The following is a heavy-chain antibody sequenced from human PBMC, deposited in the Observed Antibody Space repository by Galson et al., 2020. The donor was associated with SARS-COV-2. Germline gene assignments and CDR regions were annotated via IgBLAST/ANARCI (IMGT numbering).Heavy chain of an antibody. CDR1: GFTFSSYG. J-gene: IGHJ6*02. Sequence: GGSLRLYCAASGFTFSSYGMHWVRQAPGKGLEWVAVIWYDGSNKYYADSVKGRFTISRDNSKNTLYLQMNSLRAEETAVDYCARGKRIVVVTAIPSCMDVWGQGTTVTVSS. CDR3: ARGKRIVVVTAIPSCMDV. D-gene: IGHD2-21*02. V-gene: IGHV3-33*01. CDR2: IWYDGSNK.